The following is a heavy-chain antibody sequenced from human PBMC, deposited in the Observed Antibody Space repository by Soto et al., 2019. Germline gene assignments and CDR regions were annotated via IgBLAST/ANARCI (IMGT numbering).Heavy chain of an antibody. D-gene: IGHD3-22*01. V-gene: IGHV4-59*01. CDR3: ARIFYYYDSSGYYSYYFDY. Sequence: PSETLSLTCTVSGGSISSYYWSWIRQPPGKGLEWIGYIYYSGSTNYNPSLKSRVTISVDTSKNQFSLKLSSVTAADTAVYYCARIFYYYDSSGYYSYYFDYWGQGTLVTVSS. CDR1: GGSISSYY. J-gene: IGHJ4*02. CDR2: IYYSGST.